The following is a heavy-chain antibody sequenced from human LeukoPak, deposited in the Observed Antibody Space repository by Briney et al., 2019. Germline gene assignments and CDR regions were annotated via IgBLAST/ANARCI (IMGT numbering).Heavy chain of an antibody. CDR1: GFTFSNYW. CDR3: ARAGGSYRAHTVDY. D-gene: IGHD5-12*01. V-gene: IGHV3-74*03. J-gene: IGHJ4*02. Sequence: GSLRLSCAASGFTFSNYWIHWVRQAPGKGLVWVSHINTDGSSTTYADSVKGRFTISRDNAESTLYLQMNSLRAEDTAVYYCARAGGSYRAHTVDYWGQGTLVTVSS. CDR2: INTDGSST.